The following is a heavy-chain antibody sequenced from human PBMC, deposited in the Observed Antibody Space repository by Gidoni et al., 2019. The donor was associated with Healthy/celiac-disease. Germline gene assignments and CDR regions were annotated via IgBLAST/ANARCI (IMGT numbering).Heavy chain of an antibody. Sequence: EVQLVQSGAEVKKPGESLKISCKGSGYSFTSYWIGWVRQMPGKGLEWRGIISPGNSDTRYSPSVQGQVTISADKSISTADLQWSSLKASDTAMYYCARLGCSGGSCYSGLPHYGMDVWGQGTTVTVSS. CDR3: ARLGCSGGSCYSGLPHYGMDV. CDR2: ISPGNSDT. J-gene: IGHJ6*02. CDR1: GYSFTSYW. V-gene: IGHV5-51*01. D-gene: IGHD2-15*01.